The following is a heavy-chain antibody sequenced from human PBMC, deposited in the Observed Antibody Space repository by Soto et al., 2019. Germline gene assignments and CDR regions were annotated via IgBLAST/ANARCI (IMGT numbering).Heavy chain of an antibody. V-gene: IGHV4-30-4*08. Sequence: SETLSLTCTVSGASITSGDSYWTWIRQHPGKGLEWIGYIFHSGSTYSNPSLRSRVTISVDTSKNQFSLKLSSVTAADTAVYYCARQWIQLWFDYYGMDVWGQGTTVTVSS. J-gene: IGHJ6*02. CDR1: GASITSGDSY. CDR3: ARQWIQLWFDYYGMDV. CDR2: IFHSGST. D-gene: IGHD5-18*01.